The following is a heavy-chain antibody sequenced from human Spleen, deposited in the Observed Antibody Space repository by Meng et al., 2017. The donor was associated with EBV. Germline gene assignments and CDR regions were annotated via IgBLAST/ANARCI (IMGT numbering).Heavy chain of an antibody. CDR2: AYYTGRT. Sequence: QVHLHKSGPGLVKPSETLSLSCSVSGGSIYAYYWNWIRQPPGKALEWIGYAYYTGRTNYNPSLKSRVTISLDTAKNEFSLDLSSVTAADTAVYYCARNGYDLYFDSWGQGSLVTVSS. V-gene: IGHV4-59*01. J-gene: IGHJ4*02. CDR3: ARNGYDLYFDS. CDR1: GGSIYAYY. D-gene: IGHD5-12*01.